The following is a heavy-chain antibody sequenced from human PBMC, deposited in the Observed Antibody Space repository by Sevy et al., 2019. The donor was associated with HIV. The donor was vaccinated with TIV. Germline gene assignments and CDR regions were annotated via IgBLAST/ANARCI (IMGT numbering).Heavy chain of an antibody. J-gene: IGHJ6*02. V-gene: IGHV4-34*01. CDR2: INHSGST. Sequence: SESLSLTCAVYGGSFSGYYWSWIRQPPGKGLEWIAEINHSGSTNYNPSIKSRVTISVDTSKNQFSLKLSSVTAADTAVYYCARRIAAAGYYYYGMDVWGQGTTVTVSS. CDR1: GGSFSGYY. CDR3: ARRIAAAGYYYYGMDV. D-gene: IGHD6-13*01.